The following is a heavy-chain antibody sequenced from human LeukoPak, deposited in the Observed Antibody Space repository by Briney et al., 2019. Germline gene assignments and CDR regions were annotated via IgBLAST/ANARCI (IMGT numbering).Heavy chain of an antibody. J-gene: IGHJ4*02. CDR2: IIPIFGTA. CDR1: GGTFSSYA. D-gene: IGHD6-13*01. CDR3: ARELASIAAAGTFDY. Sequence: GASVKVSCKASGGTFSSYAISWVRQAPGQGLEWMGGIIPIFGTANYAQKVQGRVTITADESTSTAYMELSSLRSEDTAVYYCARELASIAAAGTFDYWGQGTLVTVSS. V-gene: IGHV1-69*01.